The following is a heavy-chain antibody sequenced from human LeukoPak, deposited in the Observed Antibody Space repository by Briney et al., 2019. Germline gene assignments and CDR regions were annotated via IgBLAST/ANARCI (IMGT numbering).Heavy chain of an antibody. J-gene: IGHJ6*03. CDR1: GGSFSGYY. D-gene: IGHD6-13*01. CDR3: ATIAAAGTISFRYYYYYMDV. V-gene: IGHV4-34*01. CDR2: INHSGST. Sequence: SETLSLTCAVYGGSFSGYYWSWIRQPPGKGLEWIGEINHSGSTNYNPSLKSRVTISVDTSKNQFSLKLSSVTAADTAVYYFATIAAAGTISFRYYYYYMDVWGKGTTVTVSS.